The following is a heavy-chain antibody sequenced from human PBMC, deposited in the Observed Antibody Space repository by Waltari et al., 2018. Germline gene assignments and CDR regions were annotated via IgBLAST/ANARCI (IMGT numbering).Heavy chain of an antibody. CDR1: GGSISSGGYY. D-gene: IGHD2-2*01. J-gene: IGHJ3*02. V-gene: IGHV4-31*03. CDR2: IYYSGST. Sequence: QVQLQESGPGLVKPSQTLSLTCTVSGGSISSGGYYWSWIRQHPGKGLEWIGYIYYSGSTYYNPSLKSRVTISVDTSKNQFSLKLSSVTAADTAVYYCASGVYCSSTSCYAFDIWGQGTMVIVSS. CDR3: ASGVYCSSTSCYAFDI.